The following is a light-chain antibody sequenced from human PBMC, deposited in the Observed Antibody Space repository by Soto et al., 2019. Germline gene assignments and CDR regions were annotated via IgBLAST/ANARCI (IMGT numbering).Light chain of an antibody. CDR2: GAS. CDR1: QSVSSN. V-gene: IGKV3-15*01. J-gene: IGKJ1*01. Sequence: EIVMTQSPATLSVSPGERATLSCRASQSVSSNLAWSQQKPGQAPRLLMYGASTRATGIPDRFSRSGSGTEFPLTISTLQSEDFAVYYCQQHNNWPPWRFGQGTKVEIK. CDR3: QQHNNWPPWR.